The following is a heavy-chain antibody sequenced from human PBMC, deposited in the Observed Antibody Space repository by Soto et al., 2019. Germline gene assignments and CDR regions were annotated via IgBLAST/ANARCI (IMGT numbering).Heavy chain of an antibody. V-gene: IGHV3-23*01. CDR1: GFTFSSYA. J-gene: IGHJ3*02. D-gene: IGHD3-10*01. CDR3: ANLALPGSMNAFDI. CDR2: ISGSDDST. Sequence: GGSLRLSCAASGFTFSSYAMTWVRQAPGKGLEWVSVISGSDDSTYYADSVKGRFTISRDNSKNTLYLHMNSLRAEDTAIYYCANLALPGSMNAFDIWGQGTMVTVSS.